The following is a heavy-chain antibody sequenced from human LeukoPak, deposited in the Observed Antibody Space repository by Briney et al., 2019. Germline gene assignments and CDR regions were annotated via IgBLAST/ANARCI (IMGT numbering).Heavy chain of an antibody. D-gene: IGHD3-22*01. CDR1: GGSISSYY. J-gene: IGHJ4*02. Sequence: SETLSLTCTVSGGSISSYYWSWIRQPPGKGLEWIGYIYYSGSTNYNPSLKSRVTISVDTSKNQFSLKLSSVTAADTAVYYCARASGYYHNFDYWGQGTLITVSS. V-gene: IGHV4-59*01. CDR2: IYYSGST. CDR3: ARASGYYHNFDY.